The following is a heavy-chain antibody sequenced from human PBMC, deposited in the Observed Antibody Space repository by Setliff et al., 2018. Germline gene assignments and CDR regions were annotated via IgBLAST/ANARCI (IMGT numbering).Heavy chain of an antibody. CDR2: IHPSGST. CDR3: ARTTGSTHNWLDP. CDR1: GGSISSGSYH. V-gene: IGHV4-61*02. D-gene: IGHD1-1*01. J-gene: IGHJ5*02. Sequence: SETLSLTCALSGGSISSGSYHWSWIRKPAGKGLEWIGRIHPSGSTNYNPSLKSRVTISVDTSKNQFSLKVSSVTAADTAVYYCARTTGSTHNWLDPWGPGTLVTVSS.